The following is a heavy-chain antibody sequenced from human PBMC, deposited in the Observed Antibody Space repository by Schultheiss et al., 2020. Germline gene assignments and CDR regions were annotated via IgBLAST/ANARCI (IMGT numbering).Heavy chain of an antibody. V-gene: IGHV1-8*01. CDR1: GYTFTSYD. CDR2: MNPNSGNT. D-gene: IGHD6-13*01. CDR3: ARGRDGSRDYYYGMDV. Sequence: ASVKVSGKASGYTFTSYDINWVRQATGQGLEWMGWMNPNSGNTGYAQKFQGRVTMTRNTSISTAYMELSSLRSEDTAVYYCARGRDGSRDYYYGMDVWGQGTTVTVSS. J-gene: IGHJ6*02.